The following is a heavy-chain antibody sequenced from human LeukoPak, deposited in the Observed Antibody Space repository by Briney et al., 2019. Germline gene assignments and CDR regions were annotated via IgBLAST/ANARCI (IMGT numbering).Heavy chain of an antibody. CDR2: IKTDGSQI. CDR3: ARDRYYYDSSGYSLIFDY. D-gene: IGHD3-22*01. J-gene: IGHJ4*02. V-gene: IGHV3-7*01. CDR1: GFTFSSYW. Sequence: GGSLRLSCVASGFTFSSYWMTWVRQAPGKGLEWVANIKTDGSQIYYVDSVKGRFTISRDNAKNSLYLQMNSLRAEDTAVYYCARDRYYYDSSGYSLIFDYWGQGTLVTVSS.